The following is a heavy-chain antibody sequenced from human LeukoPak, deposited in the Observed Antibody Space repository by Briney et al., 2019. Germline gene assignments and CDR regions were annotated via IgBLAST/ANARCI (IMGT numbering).Heavy chain of an antibody. J-gene: IGHJ4*02. CDR3: AIVNVASSGFDY. Sequence: GGSLRLSCAASGFTFTDHYMDWVRQAPGKGLEWVGRTRNKANSYTTEYAASVRGRLTISRDDSKNSLYLQMNSLKTEDTAVYYCAIVNVASSGFDYWGQGTLVTVSS. V-gene: IGHV3-72*01. D-gene: IGHD3-10*01. CDR1: GFTFTDHY. CDR2: TRNKANSYTT.